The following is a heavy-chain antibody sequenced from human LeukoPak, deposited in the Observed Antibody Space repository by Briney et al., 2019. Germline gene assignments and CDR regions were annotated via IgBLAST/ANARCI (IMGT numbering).Heavy chain of an antibody. V-gene: IGHV4-34*01. CDR2: INHSGST. D-gene: IGHD3-10*01. CDR3: ARGGGDYYMDV. Sequence: SETLSLTCAVYGGSFSGYYWSWIRKPPGKGLEWIGEINHSGSTNYNPSLKSRVTISVDTSKSQFSLKLSSVTAADTAVYYCARGGGDYYMDVWDKGTTVTVSS. J-gene: IGHJ6*03. CDR1: GGSFSGYY.